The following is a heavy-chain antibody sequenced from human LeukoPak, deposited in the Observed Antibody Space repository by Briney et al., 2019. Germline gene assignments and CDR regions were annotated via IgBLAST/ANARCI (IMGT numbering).Heavy chain of an antibody. CDR3: ARDQGYCSGGSCYCDY. D-gene: IGHD2-15*01. V-gene: IGHV1-69*05. CDR2: IIPIFGTA. J-gene: IGHJ4*02. CDR1: GGTFSSYA. Sequence: GASVKVSCKASGGTFSSYAINWVRQAPGQGLEWMGRIIPIFGTANYAQKFQGRVTITTDESTSTAYMELSSLRSEDTAVYYCARDQGYCSGGSCYCDYWGQGTLVTVSS.